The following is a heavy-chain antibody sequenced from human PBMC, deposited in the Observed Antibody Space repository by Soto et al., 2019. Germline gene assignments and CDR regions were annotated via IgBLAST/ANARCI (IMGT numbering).Heavy chain of an antibody. Sequence: QVHLVQSGAEVKKPGASVKVSCKGSGYTFTTYGITWVRQAPGQGLEWMGWISAHNGNTNYAQKLQGRVTVTRDTSTRTAYMELRSLRSDDTAVFYCARGRYGDYWRQGALVTVSS. CDR1: GYTFTTYG. J-gene: IGHJ4*02. CDR2: ISAHNGNT. D-gene: IGHD1-1*01. CDR3: ARGRYGDY. V-gene: IGHV1-18*01.